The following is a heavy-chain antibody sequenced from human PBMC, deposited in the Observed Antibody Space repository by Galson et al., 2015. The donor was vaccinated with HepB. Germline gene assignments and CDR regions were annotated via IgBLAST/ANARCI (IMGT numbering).Heavy chain of an antibody. CDR1: GFTFSSYA. D-gene: IGHD3-22*01. CDR2: ISGSGGST. V-gene: IGHV3-23*01. Sequence: SLRLSCAASGFTFSSYAMSWVRQAPGKGLEWVSAISGSGGSTYYADSVKGRFTISRDNSKNTLYLQMNSLRAEDTAVYYCARGPPSNSGYLDYWGQGTLVTVSS. J-gene: IGHJ4*02. CDR3: ARGPPSNSGYLDY.